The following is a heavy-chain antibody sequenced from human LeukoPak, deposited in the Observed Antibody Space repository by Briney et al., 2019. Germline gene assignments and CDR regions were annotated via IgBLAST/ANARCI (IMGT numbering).Heavy chain of an antibody. CDR3: ARAELPPPRYYYYMDV. D-gene: IGHD1-26*01. Sequence: PSETLSLTCTVSGGSISSYYWSWIRQPPGKGLEWIGYIYYSGSTNYNPSLKSRVTISVDTSKNQFSLKLSSVTAADTAVYYWARAELPPPRYYYYMDVWGKGTTVTVSS. CDR1: GGSISSYY. V-gene: IGHV4-59*01. J-gene: IGHJ6*03. CDR2: IYYSGST.